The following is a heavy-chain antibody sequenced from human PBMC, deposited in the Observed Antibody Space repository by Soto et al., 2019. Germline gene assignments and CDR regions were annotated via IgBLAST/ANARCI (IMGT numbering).Heavy chain of an antibody. CDR1: GYSFTTYW. CDR3: ARHVSGCYFDY. V-gene: IGHV5-10-1*01. J-gene: IGHJ4*02. CDR2: IDPSDSYT. Sequence: GESLKISCKGSGYSFTTYWISWVRQKPGKGLEWMGRIDPSDSYTNYSPSFQGHVTISADKSVSTAYLQWSSLKASDTAMYYCARHVSGCYFDYWGQGTLVTVSS. D-gene: IGHD6-19*01.